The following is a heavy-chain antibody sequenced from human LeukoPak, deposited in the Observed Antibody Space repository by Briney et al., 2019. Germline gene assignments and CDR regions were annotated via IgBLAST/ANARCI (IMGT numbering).Heavy chain of an antibody. J-gene: IGHJ6*02. CDR1: GYTFTSSA. Sequence: ASVKVSCKASGYTFTSSAMHWVRQAPGQRLEWMGWINAGNGNTKYSQKFQDRVTITRDTSAGTAYLELSSLRSEDTAVYYCARDPGSWSPYYYYAMDVWGQGTTVTVSS. D-gene: IGHD6-13*01. V-gene: IGHV1-3*01. CDR3: ARDPGSWSPYYYYAMDV. CDR2: INAGNGNT.